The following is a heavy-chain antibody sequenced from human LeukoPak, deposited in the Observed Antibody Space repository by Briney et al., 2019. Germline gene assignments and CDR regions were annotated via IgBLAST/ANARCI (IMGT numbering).Heavy chain of an antibody. CDR1: GLTVSSNY. Sequence: GGSLRLSCAASGLTVSSNYTSWVRQAPGKGLEWVSVIYSGGSTYYADSVKGRFTISRDNSKNTLYLQMNSLRVEDTAVYYCARDGLVGPFSYWGQGTLVTVSS. J-gene: IGHJ4*02. CDR2: IYSGGST. D-gene: IGHD1-26*01. CDR3: ARDGLVGPFSY. V-gene: IGHV3-66*01.